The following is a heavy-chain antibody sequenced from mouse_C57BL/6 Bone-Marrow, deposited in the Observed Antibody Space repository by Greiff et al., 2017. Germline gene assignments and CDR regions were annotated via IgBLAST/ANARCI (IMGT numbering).Heavy chain of an antibody. CDR1: GFTFSSYA. CDR2: ISSGGDYI. J-gene: IGHJ2*01. V-gene: IGHV5-9-1*02. Sequence: EVNVVESGEGLVKPGGSLKLSCEASGFTFSSYAMSWVRQTPEKRLEWVAYISSGGDYIYYADTVKGRFTISRDNARNTLYLQMSSLKSEDTAMYCCTRGGVPTFDYWGQGTTLTVSS. CDR3: TRGGVPTFDY. D-gene: IGHD1-1*02.